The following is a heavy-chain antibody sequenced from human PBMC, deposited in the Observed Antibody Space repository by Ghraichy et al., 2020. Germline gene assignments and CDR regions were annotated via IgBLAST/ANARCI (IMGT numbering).Heavy chain of an antibody. D-gene: IGHD2-21*02. CDR3: ARSMGDWEVPFDF. CDR2: VFHSGAT. V-gene: IGHV4-59*01. Sequence: SETLSLTCSVSDGSINSYYWNWIRQPPGKGLEWIGYVFHSGATTYSPSLKSRVTISIDTSKNQFSLKLSSVNAADTAYYYCARSMGDWEVPFDFWSQGTLVTISS. CDR1: DGSINSYY. J-gene: IGHJ4*02.